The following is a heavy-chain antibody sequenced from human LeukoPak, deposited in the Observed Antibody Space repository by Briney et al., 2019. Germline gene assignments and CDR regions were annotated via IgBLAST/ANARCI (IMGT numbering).Heavy chain of an antibody. D-gene: IGHD5-18*01. V-gene: IGHV1-69*06. CDR3: ASGGARGYSYGY. CDR1: GGTFSSYA. CDR2: IIPIFGTA. Sequence: RASVKVSCKASGGTFSSYAISWVRQAPGQGLEWMGGIIPIFGTANYAQKFQGRVMITADKSTSTAYMELSSLRSEDTAVYYCASGGARGYSYGYWGQGTLVTVSS. J-gene: IGHJ4*02.